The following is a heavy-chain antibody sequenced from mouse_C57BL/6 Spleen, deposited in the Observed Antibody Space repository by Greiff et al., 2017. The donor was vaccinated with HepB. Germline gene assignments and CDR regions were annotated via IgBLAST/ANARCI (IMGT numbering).Heavy chain of an antibody. V-gene: IGHV8-8*01. D-gene: IGHD1-1*01. CDR1: GFSLSTFGMG. J-gene: IGHJ2*01. CDR2: IWWDDDK. Sequence: QVTLKVSGPGILQPSQTLSLTCSFSGFSLSTFGMGVGWLRQPSGKGLEWLAHIWWDDDKYYNPALKSRLTISKDTSKNQVFLKIANVDTADTATYYCARIFTTVVSSPPYFDYWGQGTTLTVSS. CDR3: ARIFTTVVSSPPYFDY.